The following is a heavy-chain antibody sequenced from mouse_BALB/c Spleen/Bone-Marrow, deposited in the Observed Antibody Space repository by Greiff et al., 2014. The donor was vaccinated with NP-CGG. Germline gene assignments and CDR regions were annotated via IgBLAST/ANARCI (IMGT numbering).Heavy chain of an antibody. Sequence: VQLQQSGPELMKPGASVKISCKASGYSFTSYYIHWVKQNHGKSLEWIGYIDPFNGVTIYNQKFKGKATLTADKSSSTAYMHLSSLTSEDSAVYYCARRVITTGPGFAYWGQGTQVTVPA. J-gene: IGHJ3*01. CDR3: ARRVITTGPGFAY. V-gene: IGHV1-31*01. D-gene: IGHD2-4*01. CDR1: GYSFTSYY. CDR2: IDPFNGVT.